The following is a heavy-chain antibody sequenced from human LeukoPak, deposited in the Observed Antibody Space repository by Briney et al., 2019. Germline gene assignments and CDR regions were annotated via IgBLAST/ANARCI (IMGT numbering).Heavy chain of an antibody. CDR3: VPEGRGSEY. CDR2: INPNSGDT. D-gene: IGHD5-24*01. Sequence: ASVKVSCKASGYTFTGYYLHWVRQAPGQGREWMGWINPNSGDTNYAQKFQGRVTMTRDMSISTAYMELSRLTSDDTAVYYCVPEGRGSEYWGQGTLVTVSS. J-gene: IGHJ4*02. CDR1: GYTFTGYY. V-gene: IGHV1-2*02.